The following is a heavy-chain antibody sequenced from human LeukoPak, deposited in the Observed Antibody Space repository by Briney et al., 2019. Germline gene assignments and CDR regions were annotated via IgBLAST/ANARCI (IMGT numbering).Heavy chain of an antibody. CDR2: ISYDGSNK. Sequence: PGGSLRLSCAASGFTFSSYAMHWVRQAPGKGLEWVAVISYDGSNKYYADSVKGRFTISRDNSKNTLYLQMNSLRAEDTAVYYCARGLVSAVPGTGYFDYWGQGTLVTVSS. CDR1: GFTFSSYA. V-gene: IGHV3-30*04. D-gene: IGHD6-19*01. CDR3: ARGLVSAVPGTGYFDY. J-gene: IGHJ4*02.